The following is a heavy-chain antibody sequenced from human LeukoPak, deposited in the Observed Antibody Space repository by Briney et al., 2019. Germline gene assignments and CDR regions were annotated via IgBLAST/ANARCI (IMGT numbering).Heavy chain of an antibody. D-gene: IGHD5-18*01. CDR3: AKDRDTRDDY. Sequence: GGSLRLSCAASGFTFSSYWMHWVRQAPGKGLEWVAFIRYDGSNKYYADSVKGRFTISRDNSKNTLYLQMNSLRAEDTAVYYCAKDRDTRDDYWGQGTLVTVSS. CDR1: GFTFSSYW. V-gene: IGHV3-30*02. J-gene: IGHJ4*02. CDR2: IRYDGSNK.